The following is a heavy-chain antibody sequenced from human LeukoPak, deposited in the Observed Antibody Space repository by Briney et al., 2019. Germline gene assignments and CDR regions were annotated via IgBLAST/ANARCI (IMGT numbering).Heavy chain of an antibody. D-gene: IGHD3-22*01. J-gene: IGHJ4*02. Sequence: GASVKVSCKDSGYTFTSYGISWVRQAPGQGLEWMGWISAYNGNTNYAQKLQGRVTMTTDTSTSTAYMELRSLRSDDTAVYYCARDDHTDYYDSSGSYFDYWGQGTLVTVSS. CDR3: ARDDHTDYYDSSGSYFDY. CDR1: GYTFTSYG. CDR2: ISAYNGNT. V-gene: IGHV1-18*01.